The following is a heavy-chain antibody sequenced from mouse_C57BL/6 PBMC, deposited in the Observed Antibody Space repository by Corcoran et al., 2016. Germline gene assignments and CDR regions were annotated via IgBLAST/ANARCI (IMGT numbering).Heavy chain of an antibody. CDR1: GYTFTDYY. V-gene: IGHV1-26*01. CDR2: INPNNGGT. CDR3: ASWDYYGSIYFDY. J-gene: IGHJ2*01. D-gene: IGHD1-1*01. Sequence: EVQLQQSGPELVKPGASVKISCKASGYTFTDYYMNWVKQSHGKSLEWIGDINPNNGGTSYNQKFKGKATLTVDKSSSTAYMELRSLTSEDSAVYYCASWDYYGSIYFDYWGQGTTLTVSS.